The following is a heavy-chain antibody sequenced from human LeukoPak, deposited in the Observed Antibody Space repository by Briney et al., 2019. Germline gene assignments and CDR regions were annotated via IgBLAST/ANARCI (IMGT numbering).Heavy chain of an antibody. CDR2: IYYSGST. V-gene: IGHV4-39*01. CDR1: GGSISSSSYY. Sequence: PSETLSLTCTVSGGSISSSSYYWGWIRQPPGKGLEWIGSIYYSGSTYYNPSLKSRVTISVDTSKNQFSLKLSSVTAADTAVYYCARLPRIVVVPAAWGQGTLVTVSS. J-gene: IGHJ5*02. D-gene: IGHD2-2*01. CDR3: ARLPRIVVVPAA.